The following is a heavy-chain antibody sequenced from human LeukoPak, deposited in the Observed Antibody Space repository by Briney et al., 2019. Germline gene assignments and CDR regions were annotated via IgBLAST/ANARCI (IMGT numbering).Heavy chain of an antibody. D-gene: IGHD3/OR15-3a*01. CDR2: ISSSSSYI. CDR3: ARARPWTSYYYYGMDV. CDR1: GFTFSSYS. Sequence: KPGGSLRLSCAASGFTFSSYSMNWVRQAPGKGLEWVSSISSSSSYIYYADSVKGRFTISRDNAKNSLYLQMNSLRAEDTAVYYCARARPWTSYYYYGMDVWGQGTTVTVSS. V-gene: IGHV3-21*01. J-gene: IGHJ6*02.